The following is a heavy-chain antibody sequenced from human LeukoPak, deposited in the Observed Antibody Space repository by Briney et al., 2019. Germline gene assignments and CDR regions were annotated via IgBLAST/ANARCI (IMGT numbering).Heavy chain of an antibody. Sequence: SQTLSLTCTVSGGSISSYYWSWIRQPPGKGLEWIGSIYHSGSTYYNPSLKSRVTISVDTSKNQFSLKLSSVTAADTAVYYCARGRFLEWLSYYFDYWGQGTLVTVSS. V-gene: IGHV4-38-2*02. J-gene: IGHJ4*02. CDR1: GGSISSYY. CDR3: ARGRFLEWLSYYFDY. CDR2: IYHSGST. D-gene: IGHD3-3*01.